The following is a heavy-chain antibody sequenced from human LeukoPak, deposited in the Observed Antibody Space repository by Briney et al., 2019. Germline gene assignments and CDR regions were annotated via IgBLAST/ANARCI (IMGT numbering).Heavy chain of an antibody. J-gene: IGHJ6*02. CDR3: ARGQEQFSSPWQWGPRRKNFYYYGMDV. CDR1: GFTVSSSS. V-gene: IGHV3-66*01. D-gene: IGHD6-19*01. CDR2: ISSDGNT. Sequence: GGSLRLSCAASGFTVSSSSMNWVRLGPGKGLEWVSVISSDGNTYYADSVKGRFTISRDNSRNTLSLQMHDLRADDTAVYYCARGQEQFSSPWQWGPRRKNFYYYGMDVWGQGTTVTVSS.